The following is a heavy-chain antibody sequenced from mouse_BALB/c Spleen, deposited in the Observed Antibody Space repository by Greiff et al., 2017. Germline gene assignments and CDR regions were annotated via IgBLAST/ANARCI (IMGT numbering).Heavy chain of an antibody. CDR1: GFSLTSYG. CDR3: AKNYYGSSYMDY. D-gene: IGHD1-1*01. V-gene: IGHV2-5-1*01. CDR2: IWRGGST. Sequence: QVQLQQSGPSLVQPSQSLSITCTVSGFSLTSYGVHWVRQSPGKGLEWLGVIWRGGSTDYNAAFMSRLSITKDNSKSQVFFKMNSLQADDTAIYYCAKNYYGSSYMDYWGQGTSVTVSS. J-gene: IGHJ4*01.